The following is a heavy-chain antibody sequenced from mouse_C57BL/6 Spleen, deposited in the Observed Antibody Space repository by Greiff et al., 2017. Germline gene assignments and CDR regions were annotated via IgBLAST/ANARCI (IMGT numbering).Heavy chain of an antibody. CDR3: ARGDYYVSYFDV. CDR1: GYSFTGYY. V-gene: IGHV1-42*01. CDR2: INPSTGGT. D-gene: IGHD1-1*01. Sequence: LMASGPELVKPGASVKLSCQASGYSFTGYYMNWVKQSTEKSLEWIGEINPSTGGTTSNQKFKAKATLTVDKSSSTAYMQPTSLTSEDYAVYYCARGDYYVSYFDVWGTGTTVTVSS. J-gene: IGHJ1*03.